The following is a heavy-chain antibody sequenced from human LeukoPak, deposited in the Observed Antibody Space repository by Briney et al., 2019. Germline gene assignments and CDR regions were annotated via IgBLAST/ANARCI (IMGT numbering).Heavy chain of an antibody. J-gene: IGHJ3*02. V-gene: IGHV1-69*02. CDR1: GGTFSSYT. CDR3: AKLSSDCSSTSCYSYDAFDI. D-gene: IGHD2-2*01. Sequence: SVKVSCKVSGGTFSSYTISWVRQAPGQGLEWMGRIIPILGIANYAQKFQGRVTITADKSTSTAYMELSSLRSEDTAVYYCAKLSSDCSSTSCYSYDAFDIWGQGTMVTVSS. CDR2: IIPILGIA.